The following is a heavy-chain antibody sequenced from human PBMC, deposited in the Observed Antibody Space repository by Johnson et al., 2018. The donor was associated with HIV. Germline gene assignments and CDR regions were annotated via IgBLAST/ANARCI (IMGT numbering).Heavy chain of an antibody. CDR1: GFTFSSYA. CDR2: ISYDGSNT. V-gene: IGHV3-30*04. J-gene: IGHJ3*02. Sequence: QVQLVESGGGVVRPGRSLRLSCAASGFTFSSYAMHWVRQAPGKGLEWVAVISYDGSNTYYADSVRGRFTLSRDNSKNTLYLQMNSLRAEDTAVYYCARRYSGSYRGAFDIWGQGTMLTVTS. CDR3: ARRYSGSYRGAFDI. D-gene: IGHD1-26*01.